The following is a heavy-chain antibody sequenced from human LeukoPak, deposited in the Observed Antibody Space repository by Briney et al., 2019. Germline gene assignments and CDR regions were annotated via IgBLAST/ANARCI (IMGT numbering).Heavy chain of an antibody. CDR3: ARDRLQLQS. CDR2: IYYTGNT. D-gene: IGHD1-1*01. CDR1: GGSISNYY. J-gene: IGHJ5*02. Sequence: SETPSLTCTVSGGSISNYYWNWIRQPPGEGLEWIGYIYYTGNTNYNPSLKSRVTISVDTSKNQFSLKLSSVTAADTAVYYCARDRLQLQSWGQGTLVTVSS. V-gene: IGHV4-59*01.